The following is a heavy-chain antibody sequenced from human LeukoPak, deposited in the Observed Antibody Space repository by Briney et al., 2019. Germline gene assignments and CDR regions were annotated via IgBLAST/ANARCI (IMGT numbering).Heavy chain of an antibody. CDR3: AKEYPVGSYKREFDY. Sequence: GGSLRLSCAASGFTFSSYGMHWVRRAPGKGLEWVAVISYDGSNKYYADSVKGRFTISRDNAKSSLYLQMNNLRAEDTALYYCAKEYPVGSYKREFDYWGQGTLVTVSS. V-gene: IGHV3-30*18. CDR2: ISYDGSNK. CDR1: GFTFSSYG. J-gene: IGHJ4*02. D-gene: IGHD1-26*01.